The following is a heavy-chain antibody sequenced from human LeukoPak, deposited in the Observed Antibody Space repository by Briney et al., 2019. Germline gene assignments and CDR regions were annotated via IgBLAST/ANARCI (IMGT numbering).Heavy chain of an antibody. Sequence: WETLSLTCTVSGGSISSSSYYWGWIRQPPGKGLEWIGSIYYSGSTYYNPSLKSRVTISVDTSKNQFSLKLSSVTAADTAVYYCARVGYSGYDDRGSFDYWGQGTLVTVSS. CDR2: IYYSGST. CDR1: GGSISSSSYY. CDR3: ARVGYSGYDDRGSFDY. J-gene: IGHJ4*02. V-gene: IGHV4-39*07. D-gene: IGHD5-12*01.